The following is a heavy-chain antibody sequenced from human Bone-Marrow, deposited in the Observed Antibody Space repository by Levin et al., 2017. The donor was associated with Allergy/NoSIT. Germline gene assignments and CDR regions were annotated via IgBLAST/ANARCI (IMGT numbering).Heavy chain of an antibody. D-gene: IGHD3-10*01. CDR3: LRGRGSGTPGY. J-gene: IGHJ4*02. CDR2: IDDSGDRT. CDR1: GFTFSLYT. Sequence: GGSLRLSCAASGFTFSLYTMIWVRQAPGKGLEWVSGIDDSGDRTYYADSVKGRFTISRDNSKNMLYLQVNSLRAEDTALYYCLRGRGSGTPGYWGQGTLVTVSS. V-gene: IGHV3-23*01.